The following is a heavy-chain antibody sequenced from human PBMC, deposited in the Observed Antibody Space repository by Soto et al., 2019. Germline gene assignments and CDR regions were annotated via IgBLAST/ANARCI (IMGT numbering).Heavy chain of an antibody. V-gene: IGHV4-30-4*01. CDR2: IYYSGST. CDR1: GGSISSGYYY. Sequence: AXETLSLSCTVSGGSISSGYYYWSWIRQPPGKVLEWIGYIYYSGSTYYNPSLKSRVTISVDTSKNQFSLKLSSVTAADTAVYYCARVSGYCSSTSRYWGYYGMEVWGQGTTVTV. D-gene: IGHD2-2*03. J-gene: IGHJ6*02. CDR3: ARVSGYCSSTSRYWGYYGMEV.